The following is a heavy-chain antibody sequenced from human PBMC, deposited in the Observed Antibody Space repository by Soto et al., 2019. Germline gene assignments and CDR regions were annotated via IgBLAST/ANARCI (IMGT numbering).Heavy chain of an antibody. V-gene: IGHV3-7*01. CDR1: GFNFRRYW. CDR3: ARDHTASYGDSLLFDY. J-gene: IGHJ4*02. D-gene: IGHD4-17*01. Sequence: EVQLVESGGGLVQPGGSLRLSCAASGFNFRRYWMSWVRQAPGKGLEWVANIKEDGSEQYYVDSVKGRFTIFRDNAKNSLSLQMNSLRAEDTAIYYCARDHTASYGDSLLFDYWGQGTLVIVSS. CDR2: IKEDGSEQ.